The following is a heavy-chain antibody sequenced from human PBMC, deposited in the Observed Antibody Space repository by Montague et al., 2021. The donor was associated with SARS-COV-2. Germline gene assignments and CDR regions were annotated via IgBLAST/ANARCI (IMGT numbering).Heavy chain of an antibody. V-gene: IGHV4-59*01. CDR1: SGSISTYY. CDR2: VYYSGST. CDR3: ASGADDYYYAMDV. D-gene: IGHD3-10*01. Sequence: SETLSLTCTVSSGSISTYYWSWIRQPPGKGLEWMGYVYYSGSTNYNPSLKSRVTISVDTSKNQFSLKLRSVTAADTAVYYCASGADDYYYAMDVWGQETTVTASS. J-gene: IGHJ6*02.